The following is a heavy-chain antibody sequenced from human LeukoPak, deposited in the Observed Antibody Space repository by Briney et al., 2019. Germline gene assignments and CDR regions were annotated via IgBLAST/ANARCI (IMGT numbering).Heavy chain of an antibody. CDR2: ISSSSSNI. V-gene: IGHV3-21*01. J-gene: IGHJ4*02. CDR1: GFTFSSYS. D-gene: IGHD7-27*01. CDR3: ARDPPGAHFDF. Sequence: GGSLRLSCAASGFTFSSYSMNWVRQAPGKGLEWVSYISSSSSNIFYADSFKGRFTISRDNAQNSLYLQMNSLRVEDTAVYYCARDPPGAHFDFWGQGTLVTVSS.